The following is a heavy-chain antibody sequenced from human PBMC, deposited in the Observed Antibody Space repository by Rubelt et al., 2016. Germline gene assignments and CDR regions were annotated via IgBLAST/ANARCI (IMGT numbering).Heavy chain of an antibody. D-gene: IGHD2-2*01. Sequence: GGCLRLSCAASGFTFSSYGMNWVRQAPGKGLEWVSVLYSGGSTYYADSVKGRFTISRHNSKNTLYLQMNSLRAEDTAVYYCAREALPAAIMGGHWYFDLWGRGTLVTVSS. V-gene: IGHV3-53*04. CDR2: LYSGGST. J-gene: IGHJ2*01. CDR1: GFTFSSYG. CDR3: AREALPAAIMGGHWYFDL.